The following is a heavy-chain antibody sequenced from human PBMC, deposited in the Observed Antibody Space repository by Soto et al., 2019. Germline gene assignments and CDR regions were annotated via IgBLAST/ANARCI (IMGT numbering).Heavy chain of an antibody. CDR3: AKDGGAVYCFWSGYYTGLDY. Sequence: PGGSLRLSCAASGFTFSSYATSWVRQAPGKGLEWVSAISGSGGSTYYAESVKGRFTISRDNSKNTLYLQMNSLRAEDTAVYYCAKDGGAVYCFWSGYYTGLDYWGQGTLVTVSS. CDR2: ISGSGGST. D-gene: IGHD3-3*01. J-gene: IGHJ4*02. CDR1: GFTFSSYA. V-gene: IGHV3-23*01.